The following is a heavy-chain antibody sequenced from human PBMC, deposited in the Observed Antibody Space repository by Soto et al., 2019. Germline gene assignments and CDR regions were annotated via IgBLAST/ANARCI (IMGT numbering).Heavy chain of an antibody. CDR1: GFSLITGVG. CDR3: TQISGSGSWGWYFHS. J-gene: IGHJ4*02. CDR2: IFWDKND. Sequence: QITLKESGPSLVRPTETLTLTCTFSGFSLITGVGVGWVRQPPGKALVWLAVIFWDKNDYYRPSLQTRVTISKDTSEDQVVLTLTNMATEDTATSFCTQISGSGSWGWYFHSWGQGTLVTVSS. D-gene: IGHD1-26*01. V-gene: IGHV2-5*02.